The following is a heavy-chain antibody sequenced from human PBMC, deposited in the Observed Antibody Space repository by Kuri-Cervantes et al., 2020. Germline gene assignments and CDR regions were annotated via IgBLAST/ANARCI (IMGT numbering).Heavy chain of an antibody. V-gene: IGHV1-18*01. J-gene: IGHJ5*02. D-gene: IGHD5-12*01. CDR1: GYTFTSYG. Sequence: ASVKVSCKASGYTFTSYGISWVRQAPGQGLEWMGWISAYNGNTNYAQKLQGRVTMTTDTSASTAYMELSSLRSEDTAVYYCARGTYYMIVATTKFDPWGQGTLVTVSS. CDR3: ARGTYYMIVATTKFDP. CDR2: ISAYNGNT.